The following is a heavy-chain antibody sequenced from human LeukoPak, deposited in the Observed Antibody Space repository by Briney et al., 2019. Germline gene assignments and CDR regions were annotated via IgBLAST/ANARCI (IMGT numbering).Heavy chain of an antibody. D-gene: IGHD1-26*01. V-gene: IGHV4-34*01. Sequence: PSETLSLTCAVYGGSFSGYYWSWIRQPLGKGLEWIGEINHSGSTNYNPSLKSRVTISVDTSKNQFSLQLNSVTPEDTAVYYCARDRPSGSYLLAHAFDIWGQGTMVTVSS. J-gene: IGHJ3*02. CDR2: INHSGST. CDR3: ARDRPSGSYLLAHAFDI. CDR1: GGSFSGYY.